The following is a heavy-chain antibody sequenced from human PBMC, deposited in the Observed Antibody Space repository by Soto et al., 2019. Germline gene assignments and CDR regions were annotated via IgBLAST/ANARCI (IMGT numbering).Heavy chain of an antibody. Sequence: GGSLRLSCAASGFTFSSYSMNWVRQAPGKGLEWVSSISSSSSNIYYADSVKGRFTISRDNAKNTLYLQMNSLRAEDTAVYYCAKDLSIRGSTYFDYWGQGTLVTVS. D-gene: IGHD2-21*01. CDR2: ISSSSSNI. V-gene: IGHV3-21*04. CDR1: GFTFSSYS. CDR3: AKDLSIRGSTYFDY. J-gene: IGHJ4*02.